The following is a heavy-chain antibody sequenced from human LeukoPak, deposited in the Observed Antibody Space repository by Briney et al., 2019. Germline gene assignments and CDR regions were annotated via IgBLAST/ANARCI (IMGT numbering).Heavy chain of an antibody. CDR2: ISSSGSTI. Sequence: PGGSLRLSCAASGFTFSDYYMSWIRQAPGKGLEWVSYISSSGSTIYYADSVKGRFTISRDNAKNSLYLQMNSLRAEDTAVYYCARVWSSFPYYFDYWGQGTLVTVSS. V-gene: IGHV3-11*01. CDR3: ARVWSSFPYYFDY. J-gene: IGHJ4*02. D-gene: IGHD1-26*01. CDR1: GFTFSDYY.